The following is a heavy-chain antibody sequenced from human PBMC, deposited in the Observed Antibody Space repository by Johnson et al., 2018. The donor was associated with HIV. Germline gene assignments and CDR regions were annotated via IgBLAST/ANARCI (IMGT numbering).Heavy chain of an antibody. CDR3: ARAFGSAFDI. J-gene: IGHJ3*02. CDR1: GFSISSNY. Sequence: QVQLVESGGGLIQPGGSLRLSCKASGFSISSNYMSWVRQAPGKGLEWVAVISTDGSNKYYADSVKGRFTISRDNSKNSLYLQMNSLRAEDTAVYYCARAFGSAFDIWGQGTMVIVSS. CDR2: ISTDGSNK. V-gene: IGHV3-30-3*01. D-gene: IGHD1-14*01.